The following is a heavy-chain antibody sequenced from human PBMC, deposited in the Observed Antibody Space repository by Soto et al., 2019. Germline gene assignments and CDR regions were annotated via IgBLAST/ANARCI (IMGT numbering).Heavy chain of an antibody. Sequence: QVQLVESGGGNVKPGRSLRLSCAASGFVFHDYGLHWVRQAPGKGLEWVAVISDDGSNKYYADSVKGRFTISRDTSRTTLYLQMNSLRVEDTAVYYCARCRRPHYYYYGMDVWGQGTTVTVSS. V-gene: IGHV3-30*03. CDR3: ARCRRPHYYYYGMDV. D-gene: IGHD2-15*01. CDR1: GFVFHDYG. CDR2: ISDDGSNK. J-gene: IGHJ6*02.